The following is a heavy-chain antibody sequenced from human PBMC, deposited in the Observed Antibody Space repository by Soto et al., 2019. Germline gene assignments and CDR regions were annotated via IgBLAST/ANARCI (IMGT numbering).Heavy chain of an antibody. CDR2: MYYSGNA. J-gene: IGHJ4*02. V-gene: IGHV4-59*01. CDR3: AREYPVHSAYFDY. Sequence: QVQLQESGPGLVKPSETLSLTCTVSGASISRYYWSWIWQSPGKGLEWIGYMYYSGNANYNPSLRSRITISVDTSKNQFSLNLNSVTAADTAVYYCAREYPVHSAYFDYWGQGILVTVSS. CDR1: GASISRYY. D-gene: IGHD1-26*01.